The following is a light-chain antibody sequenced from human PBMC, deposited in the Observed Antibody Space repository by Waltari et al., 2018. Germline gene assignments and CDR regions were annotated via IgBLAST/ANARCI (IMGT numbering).Light chain of an antibody. J-gene: IGLJ2*01. V-gene: IGLV3-27*01. CDR1: VLAKRY. CDR3: YSVDDNKRV. Sequence: SYELTQPSSVSVSPGQTARITCSGDVLAKRYTRWFQQKPGQAPVLMIYKDSERPSAIPERFSGSSSETTVTLTISGAQVEDEADYYCYSVDDNKRVFGGGTKLTVL. CDR2: KDS.